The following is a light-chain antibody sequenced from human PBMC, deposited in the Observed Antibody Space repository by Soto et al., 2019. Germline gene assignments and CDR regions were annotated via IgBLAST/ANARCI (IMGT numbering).Light chain of an antibody. CDR1: QSVLYSSNNKNY. CDR3: QQYCTTPRT. CDR2: WAS. V-gene: IGKV4-1*01. Sequence: DIVLTQSPDSLAVSLGERATINCKSSQSVLYSSNNKNYLAWYQQKPGQPPKLLIYWASTRESGVPDRFSGSGSGTDFTLTISSLQAEDVAVYYCQQYCTTPRTFGKGTKGEIK. J-gene: IGKJ1*01.